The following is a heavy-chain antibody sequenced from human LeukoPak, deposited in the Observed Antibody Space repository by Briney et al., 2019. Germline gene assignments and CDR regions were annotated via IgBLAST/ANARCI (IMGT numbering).Heavy chain of an antibody. D-gene: IGHD3-9*01. Sequence: ASVKVSCKASGYTFTSYAMHWVRQAPGQRLEWMGWINAGNGNTKYSQKFQGRVTITRDTSASTAYMELSSLRSEDTAVYYCATMNYDILTGYPHAFDIWGQGTMVTVSS. CDR1: GYTFTSYA. J-gene: IGHJ3*02. CDR3: ATMNYDILTGYPHAFDI. CDR2: INAGNGNT. V-gene: IGHV1-3*01.